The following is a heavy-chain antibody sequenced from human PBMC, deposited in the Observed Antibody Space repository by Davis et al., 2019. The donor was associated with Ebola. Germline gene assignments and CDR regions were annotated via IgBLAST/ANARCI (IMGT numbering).Heavy chain of an antibody. Sequence: SETLSLTCTVSGGSISSYYWSWIRQPPGKGLEWIGYIYYSGSTNYNPSLKSRVTISVDTSKNQFSLKLSSVTAADTAVYYCARDLKIRIAARPHWFDPWGQGTLVTVSS. CDR3: ARDLKIRIAARPHWFDP. CDR2: IYYSGST. J-gene: IGHJ5*02. V-gene: IGHV4-59*12. CDR1: GGSISSYY. D-gene: IGHD6-6*01.